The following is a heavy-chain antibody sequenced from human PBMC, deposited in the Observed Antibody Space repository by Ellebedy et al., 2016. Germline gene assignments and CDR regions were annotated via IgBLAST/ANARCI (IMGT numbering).Heavy chain of an antibody. CDR1: GYTFTGYY. Sequence: ASVKVSCXASGYTFTGYYMHWVRQAPGQGLEWMGWINPNSGGTNYAQKFQGRVTMTRDTSISTAYMELSRLRSDDTAVYYCARDLGSGWYGYYYYGMDVWGQGTTVTVSS. D-gene: IGHD6-19*01. J-gene: IGHJ6*02. CDR3: ARDLGSGWYGYYYYGMDV. V-gene: IGHV1-2*02. CDR2: INPNSGGT.